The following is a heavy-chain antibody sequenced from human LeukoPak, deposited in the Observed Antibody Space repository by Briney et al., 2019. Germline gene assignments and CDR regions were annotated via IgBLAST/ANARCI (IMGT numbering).Heavy chain of an antibody. V-gene: IGHV3-23*01. CDR3: AKLNSYGDY. CDR1: GFTFSRHG. CDR2: ISGSGDST. Sequence: GGSLRLSCAVSGFTFSRHGMSWVRQAPGKGLEWVSTISGSGDSTYYADSVKGRFTISRANSKNMVFLQMDSLRVEDTAAYYCAKLNSYGDYWGQGTLVTISS. D-gene: IGHD5-18*01. J-gene: IGHJ4*02.